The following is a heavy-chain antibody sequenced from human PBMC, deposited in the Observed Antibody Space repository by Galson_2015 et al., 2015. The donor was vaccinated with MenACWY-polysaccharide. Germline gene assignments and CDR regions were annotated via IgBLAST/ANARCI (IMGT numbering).Heavy chain of an antibody. CDR2: MNPNSGNT. J-gene: IGHJ2*01. CDR1: GYTFTSYD. D-gene: IGHD3-10*01. CDR3: ATGVYFGDWYFNL. V-gene: IGHV1-8*01. Sequence: SVKVSCKASGYTFTSYDINWVRQATGQGLEWMGWMNPNSGNTGYAQKFQGRVTMTSNSAITTAYMELSSLTSADTAVYYCATGVYFGDWYFNLWGRGTLVTVSS.